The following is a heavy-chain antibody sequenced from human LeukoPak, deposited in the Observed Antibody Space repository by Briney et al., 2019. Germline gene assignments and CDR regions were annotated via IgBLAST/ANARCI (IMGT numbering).Heavy chain of an antibody. CDR3: ARDNFLHYGDYVPNAFDI. V-gene: IGHV3-74*01. CDR2: INSDGSST. D-gene: IGHD4-17*01. Sequence: PGGSLRLSCAASAFPFSTYTMHWVRQAPGKGLEWVSRINSDGSSTSYADSVKGRFTISRDNAKNTLYLQMNSLRAEDTAVYYCARDNFLHYGDYVPNAFDIWGQGTMVTVSS. J-gene: IGHJ3*02. CDR1: AFPFSTYT.